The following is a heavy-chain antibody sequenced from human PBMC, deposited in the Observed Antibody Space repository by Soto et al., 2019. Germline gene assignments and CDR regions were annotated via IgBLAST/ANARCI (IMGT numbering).Heavy chain of an antibody. J-gene: IGHJ4*02. CDR2: MYWDDDK. Sequence: QITLKESGPTLVKPTQTLTLTCTFSGFSLSTSGVGVGWIRQPPGKALQWLALMYWDDDKRYSTSLRSRLTITKDTTKNQVVLTMTNMDPVDTTTYYGAHSLGYSISWDLYYFDYWGQGTLVTVSS. CDR3: AHSLGYSISWDLYYFDY. D-gene: IGHD6-13*01. CDR1: GFSLSTSGVG. V-gene: IGHV2-5*02.